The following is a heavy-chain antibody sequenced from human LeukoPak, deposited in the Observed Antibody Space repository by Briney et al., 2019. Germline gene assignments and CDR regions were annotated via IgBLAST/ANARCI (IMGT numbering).Heavy chain of an antibody. D-gene: IGHD3-16*02. CDR2: ISSSSGTI. V-gene: IGHV3-48*02. CDR1: GFTFSSYS. CDR3: ARAYYDYVWGSYRPVDYFDY. Sequence: GGSLRLSCAASGFTFSSYSMNWVRQAPGKGLEWVSYISSSSGTIYYADSVKGRFTISRDNAKNSLYLQMNSLRDEDTAVYYCARAYYDYVWGSYRPVDYFDYWGQGTLVTVSS. J-gene: IGHJ4*02.